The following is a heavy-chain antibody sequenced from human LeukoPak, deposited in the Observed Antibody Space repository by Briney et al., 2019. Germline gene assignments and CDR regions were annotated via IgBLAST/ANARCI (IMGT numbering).Heavy chain of an antibody. D-gene: IGHD3-22*01. CDR3: AKDVGSGYYLYYFDY. J-gene: IGHJ4*02. Sequence: GGSLRLSCAASGFTFDDYAMHWVRQAPGKGLEWVSSISWNSGSIGYADSVKGRFTISRDNAKNFLYLQMNSLRAEDMALYYCAKDVGSGYYLYYFDYWGQGTLVTVSS. CDR1: GFTFDDYA. CDR2: ISWNSGSI. V-gene: IGHV3-9*03.